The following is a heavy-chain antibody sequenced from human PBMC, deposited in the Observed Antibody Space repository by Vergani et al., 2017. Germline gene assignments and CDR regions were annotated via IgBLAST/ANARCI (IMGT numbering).Heavy chain of an antibody. J-gene: IGHJ5*02. CDR2: IYYSGST. Sequence: QLQLQESGPGLVKPSETLSLTCTVSGGSISSSSYYWGWIRQPPGKGLEWIGSIYYSGSTYYNPSLKSRVTISVDTSKNQFSLKVSSVTAADTAVYYCARGSSEGWLNWFDPWGQGTLVTVSS. D-gene: IGHD5-12*01. CDR3: ARGSSEGWLNWFDP. V-gene: IGHV4-39*01. CDR1: GGSISSSSYY.